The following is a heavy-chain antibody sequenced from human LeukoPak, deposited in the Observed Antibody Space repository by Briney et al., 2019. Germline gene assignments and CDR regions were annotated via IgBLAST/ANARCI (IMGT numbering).Heavy chain of an antibody. D-gene: IGHD2-2*01. Sequence: ASVKVSCKASGYTFTGYYMHWVRQAPGQGLEWMGWINPNSGGTNYAQKFQGWVTMTRDTSIGTAYMELSRLRSDDTAVYYCARNLGYCSSTSCYHPFDYWGQGTLVTVSS. CDR1: GYTFTGYY. CDR2: INPNSGGT. CDR3: ARNLGYCSSTSCYHPFDY. J-gene: IGHJ4*02. V-gene: IGHV1-2*04.